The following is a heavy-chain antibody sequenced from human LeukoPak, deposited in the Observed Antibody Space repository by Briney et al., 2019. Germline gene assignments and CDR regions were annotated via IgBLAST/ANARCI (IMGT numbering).Heavy chain of an antibody. V-gene: IGHV4-59*01. Sequence: SETLSLTCTVSGGSISSYYWSWIRQPPGKGLEWIGHVYYAGITDYNPSLQSRVTISVDPSRNQLSLKLNSVTAADTAVYYCARQGYKSGWYPTFDFWGPGTQVIVSS. CDR3: ARQGYKSGWYPTFDF. CDR2: VYYAGIT. D-gene: IGHD6-19*01. CDR1: GGSISSYY. J-gene: IGHJ4*02.